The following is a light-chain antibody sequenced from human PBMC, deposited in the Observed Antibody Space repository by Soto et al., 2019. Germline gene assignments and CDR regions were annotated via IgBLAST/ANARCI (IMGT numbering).Light chain of an antibody. Sequence: QSVLTQPPSASGSPGQSVTISCTGTSSDVGGYYYVSWYQQHPGKAPKLIIYEVTKRPSGVPDRFSGSKSGNTASLTVSGLQAEDEADYYCSSYAARNKWLFGGGTKVTVL. V-gene: IGLV2-8*01. J-gene: IGLJ2*01. CDR3: SSYAARNKWL. CDR1: SSDVGGYYY. CDR2: EVT.